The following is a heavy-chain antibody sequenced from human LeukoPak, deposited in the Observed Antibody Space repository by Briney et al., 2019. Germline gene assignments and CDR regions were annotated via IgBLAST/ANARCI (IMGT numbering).Heavy chain of an antibody. CDR2: ISYDGSNK. D-gene: IGHD3-16*01. V-gene: IGHV3-30*03. J-gene: IGHJ3*02. CDR3: ARGGSFWGGLREGDAFDI. CDR1: GFTFSSYG. Sequence: PGRSLRLSCAASGFTFSSYGMHWVRQAPGKGLEWVAVISYDGSNKYYADSVKGRFTISRDNAKNTLYLQMNSLRAEDTAVYYCARGGSFWGGLREGDAFDIWGQGTMVTVSS.